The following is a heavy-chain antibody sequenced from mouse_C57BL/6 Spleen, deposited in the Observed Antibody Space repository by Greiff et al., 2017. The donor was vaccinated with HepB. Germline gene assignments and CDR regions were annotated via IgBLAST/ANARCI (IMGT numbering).Heavy chain of an antibody. CDR1: GFTFSDYG. J-gene: IGHJ2*01. CDR3: ARTMVTTGYYFDY. V-gene: IGHV5-17*01. Sequence: EVHLVESGGGLVKPGGSLKLSCAASGFTFSDYGMHWVRLAPEKGLEWVAYISSGSSTIYYADTVKGRFTISRDNAKNTLFLQMTSLRSEDTAMYYCARTMVTTGYYFDYWGQGTTLTVSS. D-gene: IGHD2-2*01. CDR2: ISSGSSTI.